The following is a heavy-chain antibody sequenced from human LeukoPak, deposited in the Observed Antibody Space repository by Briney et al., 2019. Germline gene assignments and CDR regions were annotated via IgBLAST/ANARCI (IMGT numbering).Heavy chain of an antibody. CDR3: AREMATHDAFDV. CDR2: ISSSSGYI. Sequence: GGSLRLSCAASGFTFSRYIMNWVRQAPGKGLEWVSSISSSSGYIYYADSLKGRFTISRDNAKNSLYLQMNSLRAEDTAVYYCAREMATHDAFDVWGQGTMVTVSS. D-gene: IGHD5-24*01. CDR1: GFTFSRYI. J-gene: IGHJ3*01. V-gene: IGHV3-21*06.